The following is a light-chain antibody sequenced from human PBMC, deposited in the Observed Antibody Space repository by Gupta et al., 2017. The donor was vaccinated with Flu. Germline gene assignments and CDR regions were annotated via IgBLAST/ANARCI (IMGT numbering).Light chain of an antibody. CDR2: LGG. Sequence: VTPGDSSPMSYSPSQSLLHRNGNNYLYWYLQKQWRSPRLLIFLGGNRASRGPETSSGRGSGTSFTLRIINIEVEDVGVEYSRQTLPTHRTFGQATKVEIK. CDR1: QSLLHRNGNNY. J-gene: IGKJ1*01. CDR3: RQTLPTHRT. V-gene: IGKV2-28*01.